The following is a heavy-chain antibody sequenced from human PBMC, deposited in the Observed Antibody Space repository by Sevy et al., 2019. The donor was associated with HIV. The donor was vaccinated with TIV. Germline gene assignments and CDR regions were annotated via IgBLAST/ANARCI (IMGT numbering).Heavy chain of an antibody. CDR3: ASTSGYSSGWYRLDYYYYGMDV. D-gene: IGHD6-19*01. CDR2: IIPIFGTA. V-gene: IGHV1-69*13. J-gene: IGHJ6*02. CDR1: GGTFSSYA. Sequence: ASEKVSCKASGGTFSSYAISWVRQAPGQGLEWMGGIIPIFGTANYAQKFQGRVTITADESTSTAYMELSSLRSEDTAVYYCASTSGYSSGWYRLDYYYYGMDVWGQGTTVTVSS.